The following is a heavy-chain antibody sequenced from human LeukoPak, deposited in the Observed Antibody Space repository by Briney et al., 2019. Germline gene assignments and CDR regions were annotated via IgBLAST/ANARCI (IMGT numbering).Heavy chain of an antibody. D-gene: IGHD3-10*01. Sequence: GRSLRLSRAASGFTFSIYAMHWVREAPGRGLEWVAVIWYDGSNKYYADSVKRRFTISKANTKNTQYLQMNSLRAEDTAVYYCARDGYGGTMVRGVQPRCYLDYWGQGTVVTVSS. V-gene: IGHV3-33*08. CDR2: IWYDGSNK. CDR1: GFTFSIYA. CDR3: ARDGYGGTMVRGVQPRCYLDY. J-gene: IGHJ4*02.